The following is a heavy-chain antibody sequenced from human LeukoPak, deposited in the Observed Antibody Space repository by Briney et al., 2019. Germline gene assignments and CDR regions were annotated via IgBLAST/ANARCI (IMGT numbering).Heavy chain of an antibody. J-gene: IGHJ5*02. CDR1: GFTFSSYG. Sequence: GGSLRLSCSASGFTFSSYGMHWVRQAPDKGLEWVAFIRYEGSSKYYADSVKGRFTISRDNSKNTLYLQMDSLRPEDTAVYYCAKDLLRDRWFGESWGQGTLVTVSS. V-gene: IGHV3-30*02. D-gene: IGHD3-10*01. CDR2: IRYEGSSK. CDR3: AKDLLRDRWFGES.